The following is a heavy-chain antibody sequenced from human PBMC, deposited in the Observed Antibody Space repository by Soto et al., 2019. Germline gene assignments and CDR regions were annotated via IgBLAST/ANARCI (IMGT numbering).Heavy chain of an antibody. CDR2: ISYDGSNK. Sequence: QVQVVESGGGMVQPGWSLRLSCAASGFTIRNYFMHWVRQAPGKGLEWVAVISYDGSNKYYADSVKGRFTISRDNSNNTLSLQMNSLRAEDTALYSCARGDPYYGMDVW. CDR1: GFTIRNYF. CDR3: ARGDPYYGMDV. D-gene: IGHD2-21*01. J-gene: IGHJ6*01. V-gene: IGHV3-30-3*01.